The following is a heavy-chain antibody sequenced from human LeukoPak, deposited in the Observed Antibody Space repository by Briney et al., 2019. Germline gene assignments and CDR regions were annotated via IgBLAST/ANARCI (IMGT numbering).Heavy chain of an antibody. Sequence: GRSLRLSCLASGFTFSSYAMHWVRQAPGKGLEWVAVMSYDGNNRYYTDSVKGRFTISRDNSKNTAYLQMNSLRAEDTAVYYCAKERVRGVIFDAFDIWGQGTMVTVSS. CDR3: AKERVRGVIFDAFDI. D-gene: IGHD3-10*01. CDR2: MSYDGNNR. J-gene: IGHJ3*02. V-gene: IGHV3-30*18. CDR1: GFTFSSYA.